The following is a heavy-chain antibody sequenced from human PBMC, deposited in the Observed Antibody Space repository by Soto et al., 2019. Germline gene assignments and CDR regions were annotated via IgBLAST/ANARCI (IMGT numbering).Heavy chain of an antibody. CDR2: ISYDSTKT. Sequence: QVQLVESGGGVVQPGRSLRLSCAASGFTFNSYGMHWVRQGPGNGLEWVAFISYDSTKTYYADSVKGRFTISRDNSNNALYVQMNSLTGEDKAVYYCARTRSAWSDFHYYSLDVWGQGTTVTVSS. D-gene: IGHD1-26*01. J-gene: IGHJ6*02. V-gene: IGHV3-30*03. CDR3: ARTRSAWSDFHYYSLDV. CDR1: GFTFNSYG.